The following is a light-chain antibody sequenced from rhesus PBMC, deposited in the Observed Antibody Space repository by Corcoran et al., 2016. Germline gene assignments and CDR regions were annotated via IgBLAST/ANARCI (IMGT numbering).Light chain of an antibody. CDR3: GQGTKVPLT. CDR1: QSLVHSDGNTY. V-gene: IGKV2-62*02. Sequence: DVVMTQSPLSLPITPGQPASISCRSSQSLVHSDGNTYLSWYQQKPGQPPRLLIYKVSTRYSGVPVRLRGRGAGTDFTLKISRGEAEDVWVYYCGQGTKVPLTFGPVTKLDIE. CDR2: KVS. J-gene: IGKJ3*01.